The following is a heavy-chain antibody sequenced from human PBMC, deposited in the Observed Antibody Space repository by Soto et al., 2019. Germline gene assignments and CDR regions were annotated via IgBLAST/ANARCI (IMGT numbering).Heavy chain of an antibody. CDR2: ISAYNGNT. Sequence: GASVKVSCKASGYTFTSYGISWVRQAPGQGLEWMGWISAYNGNTNYAQKLQGRVTMTTDTSTSKAYMELRSLRSDDTAVYYCARPAIPSVVVTAWSDYWAQGTMVTVSS. CDR3: ARPAIPSVVVTAWSDY. D-gene: IGHD2-21*02. J-gene: IGHJ4*02. CDR1: GYTFTSYG. V-gene: IGHV1-18*01.